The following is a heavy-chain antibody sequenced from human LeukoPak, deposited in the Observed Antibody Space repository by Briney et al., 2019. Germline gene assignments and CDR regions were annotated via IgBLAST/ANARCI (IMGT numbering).Heavy chain of an antibody. D-gene: IGHD3-9*01. Sequence: GGSLRLSCAASGFTFSHHNMNWVRQAPGKGLESISYISSSGNTIYYADSVKGRFTISRDNAHGSLYLQMNSLRAEDTAVYYCARVDVRYFDSCDYWGQGTLVTVSS. J-gene: IGHJ4*02. CDR3: ARVDVRYFDSCDY. V-gene: IGHV3-48*01. CDR1: GFTFSHHN. CDR2: ISSSGNTI.